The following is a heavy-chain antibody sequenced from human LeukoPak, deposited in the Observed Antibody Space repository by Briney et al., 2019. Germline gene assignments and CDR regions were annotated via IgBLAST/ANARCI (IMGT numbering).Heavy chain of an antibody. V-gene: IGHV3-33*06. CDR2: IWYDGGKK. D-gene: IGHD5-18*01. CDR1: GFTFSSYG. J-gene: IGHJ3*02. Sequence: GTSLRLSCAASGFTFSSYGMHWVRQAPGKGLEWVALIWYDGGKKFYADSVKGRFTISRDNSKNTLYLQTNSLRAEDTAVFYCAKGVDTATLHGAFDIWGQGTMDTVSS. CDR3: AKGVDTATLHGAFDI.